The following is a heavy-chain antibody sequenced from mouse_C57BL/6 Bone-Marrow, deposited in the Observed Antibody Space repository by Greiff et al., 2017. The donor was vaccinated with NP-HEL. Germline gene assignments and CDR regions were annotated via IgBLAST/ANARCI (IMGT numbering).Heavy chain of an antibody. CDR2: IRNKANNHAT. CDR1: GFTFSDAW. J-gene: IGHJ3*01. V-gene: IGHV6-6*01. D-gene: IGHD2-4*01. Sequence: EVQGVESGGGLVQPGGSMKLSCAASGFTFSDAWMDWVRQSPEKGLEWVAEIRNKANNHATYYAESVKGRFTISRDDSKSSVYLQMNSLRAEDTGIYYCTRPGDYDVSPWFAYWGQGTLVTVSA. CDR3: TRPGDYDVSPWFAY.